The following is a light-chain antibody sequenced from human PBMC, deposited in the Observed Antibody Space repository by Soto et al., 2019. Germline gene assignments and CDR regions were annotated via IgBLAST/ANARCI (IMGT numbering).Light chain of an antibody. CDR3: QSYDSSLSGVV. CDR1: SSNIGAGYD. CDR2: GNS. Sequence: QSVLTQPPSVSGAPGQRVTISCTGSSSNIGAGYDVHWYQQLPGTAPKLLIYGNSNRPSGVPDRFSGSKSGTSASQAITWLQTEDEADYYCQSYDSSLSGVVFGGGTKLTVL. J-gene: IGLJ2*01. V-gene: IGLV1-40*01.